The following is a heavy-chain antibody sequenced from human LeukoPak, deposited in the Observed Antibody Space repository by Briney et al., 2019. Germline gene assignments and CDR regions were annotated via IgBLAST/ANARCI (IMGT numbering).Heavy chain of an antibody. V-gene: IGHV3-30*02. J-gene: IGHJ4*02. Sequence: RAGRSLRLSCAASGFTFSSYGMHWVRQAPGKGLEWVSFIRYDGSDKYYADSVQGRFIISRDNSKNTLFLQMNSLRLDDTAVYYCVRDATVGAAYFDFWGQGALVTVSS. D-gene: IGHD2-15*01. CDR2: IRYDGSDK. CDR3: VRDATVGAAYFDF. CDR1: GFTFSSYG.